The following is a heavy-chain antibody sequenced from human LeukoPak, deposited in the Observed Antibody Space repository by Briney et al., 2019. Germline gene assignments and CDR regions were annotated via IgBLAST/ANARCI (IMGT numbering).Heavy chain of an antibody. CDR3: SRGLVGNSHFDY. CDR1: GFTFSGYW. CDR2: VNNDGSAT. D-gene: IGHD4-23*01. Sequence: GGSLRLSCAASGFTFSGYWMHWVRQVPGKGLVWVSRVNNDGSATNYADSVKGRFTISRDNAKSTLYLQMISLRAEDTAVYFCSRGLVGNSHFDYWGQGTLVTVSS. V-gene: IGHV3-74*01. J-gene: IGHJ4*02.